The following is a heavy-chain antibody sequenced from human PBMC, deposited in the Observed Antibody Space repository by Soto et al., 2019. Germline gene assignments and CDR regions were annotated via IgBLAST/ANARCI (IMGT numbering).Heavy chain of an antibody. CDR1: GGSISSSSYY. Sequence: SETLSLTCTVSGGSISSSSYYWGWIRQPPGKELEWIGGISYTGSTFYNPSLKSRVTMSVDTSKNQFSLKLNSVTATDTAVYYCARHPSLDYLGQGTLVTVSS. CDR2: ISYTGST. V-gene: IGHV4-39*01. J-gene: IGHJ4*02. D-gene: IGHD3-10*01. CDR3: ARHPSLDY.